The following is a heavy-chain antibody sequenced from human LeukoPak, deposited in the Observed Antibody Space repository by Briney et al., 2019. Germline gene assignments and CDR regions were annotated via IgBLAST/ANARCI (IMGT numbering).Heavy chain of an antibody. Sequence: GASVKVSCKASGYTFTGYYMHWVRQAPGQGLEWMGWINPNSGGTNYAQKFQGRVTMTRDTSISTAYMELSRLRSDDTAVYYCARGEHYCSGGSCSNWFDPWGQGTLVTVSS. V-gene: IGHV1-2*02. CDR3: ARGEHYCSGGSCSNWFDP. D-gene: IGHD2-15*01. CDR1: GYTFTGYY. J-gene: IGHJ5*02. CDR2: INPNSGGT.